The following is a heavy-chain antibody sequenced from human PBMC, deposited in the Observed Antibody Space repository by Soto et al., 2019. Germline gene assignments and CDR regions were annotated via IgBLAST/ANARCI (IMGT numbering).Heavy chain of an antibody. J-gene: IGHJ4*02. CDR3: ARDRCYDGTCYSASDT. V-gene: IGHV3-48*02. Sequence: EVRLMESGGGWVQPGGSLRLSCAASGFSFSTYNMDWVRQAPGKRPEWIAYISTTSFTIYYADSVKGRFTISRDNDRNSLYLEMNRLRDEDTAVYYCARDRCYDGTCYSASDTWCKGTLVTVSS. D-gene: IGHD2-15*01. CDR1: GFSFSTYN. CDR2: ISTTSFTI.